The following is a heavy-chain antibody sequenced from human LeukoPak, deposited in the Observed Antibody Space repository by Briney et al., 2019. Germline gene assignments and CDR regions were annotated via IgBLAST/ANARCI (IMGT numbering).Heavy chain of an antibody. J-gene: IGHJ4*02. D-gene: IGHD3-22*01. Sequence: GGSLRLSCAASGFTFSSYAMNWVRQAPGKGLEWVSSISRGSDHIFYADSMKGRFTISKDNAKNSLYLQMNSLGAEDTAVYYCARPYDTRGYFPDYWGQGTLVTVSS. CDR2: ISRGSDHI. V-gene: IGHV3-21*01. CDR1: GFTFSSYA. CDR3: ARPYDTRGYFPDY.